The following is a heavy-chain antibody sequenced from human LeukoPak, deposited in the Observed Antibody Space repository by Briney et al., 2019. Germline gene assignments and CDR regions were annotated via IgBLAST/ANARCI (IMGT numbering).Heavy chain of an antibody. J-gene: IGHJ5*02. Sequence: ASVKVSCKASGYTFTGYYMHWVRQAPGQGLEWMGWINPNSGGTNYAQKFQGRVTMTRDTSISTAYMELSRLRSDGTAVYYCAASSSHYDWFDPWGQGTLVTVSS. D-gene: IGHD6-13*01. V-gene: IGHV1-2*02. CDR2: INPNSGGT. CDR3: AASSSHYDWFDP. CDR1: GYTFTGYY.